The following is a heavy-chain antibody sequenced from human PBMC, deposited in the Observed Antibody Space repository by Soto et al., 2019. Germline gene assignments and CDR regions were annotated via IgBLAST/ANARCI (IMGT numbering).Heavy chain of an antibody. Sequence: SETLSLTCAVSGGSISNNYWWSWVRQSPGKGLVWIGEISHRGTTNYNPSLKSRVTISVDKSKNQLSLKLSSVTAADTAVYFCARRHGLDIDAYYWGQGILVTVSS. J-gene: IGHJ4*02. D-gene: IGHD3-10*01. CDR3: ARRHGLDIDAYY. CDR1: GGSISNNYW. V-gene: IGHV4-4*02. CDR2: ISHRGTT.